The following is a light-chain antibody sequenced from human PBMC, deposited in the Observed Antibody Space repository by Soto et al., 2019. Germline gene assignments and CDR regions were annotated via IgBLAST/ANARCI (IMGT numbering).Light chain of an antibody. CDR2: KAS. Sequence: DIQMTQSPSSLSASVGGRVTMTCRASQNVNNWLAWYQQKPGKAPSLLIYKASTSESGVPSRFSGSGSGTEFTLTISSLQPDDFATYYCQQYNGYSRTFGQGTKVDIK. V-gene: IGKV1-5*03. CDR1: QNVNNW. CDR3: QQYNGYSRT. J-gene: IGKJ1*01.